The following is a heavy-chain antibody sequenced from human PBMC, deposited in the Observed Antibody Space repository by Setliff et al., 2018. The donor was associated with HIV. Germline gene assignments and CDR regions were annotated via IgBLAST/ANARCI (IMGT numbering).Heavy chain of an antibody. CDR1: GYTFTGYY. J-gene: IGHJ6*03. Sequence: ASVKVSCKASGYTFTGYYMHWVRQAPGQGLEWMGWINPKSGGTNYAQKFQGRVTMTRDTSISTAYMELSRLRSDDTAVYYCARAYNIWSDYNYYYSYFMGVWGKGTAVTVSS. D-gene: IGHD3-3*01. V-gene: IGHV1-2*02. CDR3: ARAYNIWSDYNYYYSYFMGV. CDR2: INPKSGGT.